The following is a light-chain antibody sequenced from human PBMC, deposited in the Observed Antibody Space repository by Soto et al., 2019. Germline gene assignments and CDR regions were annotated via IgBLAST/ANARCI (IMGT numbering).Light chain of an antibody. Sequence: QSVLTQPTSVSGSPGQSNTISCTGNHNDIGTYDYVSWYQQHSGRAPRLLIYGVTTRPSGISDRFSASKSGLTASLTISGLQPEDEADYYCSSFTSDRIYVFGPGTKVTVL. CDR3: SSFTSDRIYV. CDR2: GVT. V-gene: IGLV2-14*03. J-gene: IGLJ1*01. CDR1: HNDIGTYDY.